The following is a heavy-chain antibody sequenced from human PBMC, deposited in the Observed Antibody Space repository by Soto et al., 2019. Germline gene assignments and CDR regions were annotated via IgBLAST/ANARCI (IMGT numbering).Heavy chain of an antibody. J-gene: IGHJ2*01. D-gene: IGHD3-16*01. V-gene: IGHV4-59*01. CDR1: GGSITDYY. CDR3: ARAFAGFGAYWYFDL. Sequence: SETLSLTCTVSGGSITDYYWSWIRQPPGKALEWIGYGYHSVSIHYNPSLKTRVTISVDTSENQFSLRLSSVTAADTAVYYCARAFAGFGAYWYFDLWGRGALVTVSS. CDR2: GYHSVSI.